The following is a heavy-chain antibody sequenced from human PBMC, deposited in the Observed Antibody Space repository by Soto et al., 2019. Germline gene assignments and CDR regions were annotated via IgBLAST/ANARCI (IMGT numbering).Heavy chain of an antibody. V-gene: IGHV2-5*02. CDR2: IYWDDDQ. CDR3: AHTPYSSTFDY. Sequence: QITLNESGPTLVKPTQTLTLTCTFSGFSLSTSGVGVGWIRQPPGKALEWLALIYWDDDQRYSPSLRSRLTITKDTSKDQVVLTMTYMDPVDTATYSCAHTPYSSTFDYWGQGTLVTVSS. J-gene: IGHJ4*02. D-gene: IGHD6-19*01. CDR1: GFSLSTSGVG.